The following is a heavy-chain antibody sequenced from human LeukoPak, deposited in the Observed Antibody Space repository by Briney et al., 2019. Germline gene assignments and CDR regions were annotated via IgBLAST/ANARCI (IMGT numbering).Heavy chain of an antibody. CDR3: ARPISSQGYFGVVID. Sequence: PSETLSLTCAVSGYSISSASYWGWIRPPPGKGLERIGNIYHSGSPYYNPSLKSRVTISVDTSKNQFSLKLSSVTAADTAVYYCARPISSQGYFGVVIDWGQGTLVTVSS. J-gene: IGHJ4*02. CDR1: GYSISSASY. V-gene: IGHV4-38-2*01. CDR2: IYHSGSP. D-gene: IGHD3-3*01.